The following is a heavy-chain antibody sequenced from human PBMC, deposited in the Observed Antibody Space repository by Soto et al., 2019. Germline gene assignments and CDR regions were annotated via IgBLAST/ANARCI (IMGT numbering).Heavy chain of an antibody. CDR3: ARSKTGGMDF. J-gene: IGHJ6*02. V-gene: IGHV4-34*01. CDR1: GGSFSGYY. Sequence: SETLSLTCAVYGGSFSGYYCSWIRQPPGKGLEWIGEINHSGSTNYNPSLKSRVTISVDTSKNQFSLKLSSVTAADTAVYYCARSKTGGMDFWGQGTTVTVSS. CDR2: INHSGST.